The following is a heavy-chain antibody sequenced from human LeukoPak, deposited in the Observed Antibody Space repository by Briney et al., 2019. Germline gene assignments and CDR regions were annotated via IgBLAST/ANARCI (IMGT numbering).Heavy chain of an antibody. CDR1: GGSISSGDYY. CDR2: IYYSGST. V-gene: IGHV4-30-4*01. J-gene: IGHJ3*02. CDR3: AGSGSPDAFDI. D-gene: IGHD3-3*01. Sequence: SETLSLTCTVSGGSISSGDYYWSWIRQPPGKGLEWIGYIYYSGSTYYNPSLKSRVAISVDTSKNQFSLKLSSVTAADTAVYYCAGSGSPDAFDIWGQGTMVTVSS.